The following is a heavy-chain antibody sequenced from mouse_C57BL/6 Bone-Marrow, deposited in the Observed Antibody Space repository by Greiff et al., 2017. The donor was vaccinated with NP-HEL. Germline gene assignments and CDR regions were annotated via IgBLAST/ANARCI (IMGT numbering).Heavy chain of an antibody. CDR1: GFTFSDYG. V-gene: IGHV5-17*01. CDR2: LSSGSSTI. Sequence: EVKLVESGGGLVKPGGSLTLSCAASGFTFSDYGMHWVRQAPEKGLEWVAYLSSGSSTIYYVVPVTCRFTISSDHAKNTQFLQMTSLRSEDTAMYYCARRYYGYYAMDYWGQGTSVTASS. CDR3: ARRYYGYYAMDY. D-gene: IGHD1-1*01. J-gene: IGHJ4*01.